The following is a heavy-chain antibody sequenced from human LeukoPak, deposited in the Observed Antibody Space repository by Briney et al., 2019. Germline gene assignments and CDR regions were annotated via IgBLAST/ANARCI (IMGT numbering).Heavy chain of an antibody. V-gene: IGHV3-23*01. D-gene: IGHD3-10*01. CDR1: GFTFSSSA. J-gene: IGHJ3*01. Sequence: GGSLRLSCAASGFTFSSSAMSWVRQAPGKGLEWVSAISGSGGVTYYRDSVKGRYTVSRDNSKNTLYLQMNSLRAEDTALYYCAKNGSGTSRAFDVWGQGTMVTVSS. CDR3: AKNGSGTSRAFDV. CDR2: ISGSGGVT.